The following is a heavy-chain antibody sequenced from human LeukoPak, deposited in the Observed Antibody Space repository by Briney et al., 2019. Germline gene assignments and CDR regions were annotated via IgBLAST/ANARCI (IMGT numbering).Heavy chain of an antibody. CDR1: GFSFSNFA. D-gene: IGHD3-9*01. CDR2: IRSSDGAI. V-gene: IGHV3-48*02. Sequence: GGSLRLSCSASGFSFSNFAMHWVRQAPGRGLEWVSYIRSSDGAIAYADSVKGRFTISRDDAKNSLYLQMNSLRDEDTAVYYCARDRDWAFDYWGQGTLITVSS. CDR3: ARDRDWAFDY. J-gene: IGHJ4*02.